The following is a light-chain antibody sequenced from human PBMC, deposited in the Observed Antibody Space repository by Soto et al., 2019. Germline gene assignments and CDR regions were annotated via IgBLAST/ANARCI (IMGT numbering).Light chain of an antibody. CDR1: KSDIGIYDF. CDR3: KSYAGSNAYV. CDR2: DVV. V-gene: IGLV2-8*01. J-gene: IGLJ1*01. Sequence: QSALTQPPSASGSPGQSVTISCTGSKSDIGIYDFVSWYQHHPGKAHRLIIYDVVQRPSGVPDLFSGSKSGNTASLTVSGLQAEDEADYFCKSYAGSNAYVFGTGTKVTVL.